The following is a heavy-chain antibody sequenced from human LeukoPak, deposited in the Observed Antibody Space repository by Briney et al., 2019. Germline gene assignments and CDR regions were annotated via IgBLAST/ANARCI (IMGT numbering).Heavy chain of an antibody. Sequence: KASETLSLTCTVSGGSISSSSYYWGWIRQPPGKGLEWIGSIYYSGSTYYNPSLKSRVTISVDTSKNQFSLKLSSVTAADTAVYYCARGYPTVMPDYWGQGTLVTVSS. CDR1: GGSISSSSYY. V-gene: IGHV4-39*07. J-gene: IGHJ4*02. D-gene: IGHD4-17*01. CDR2: IYYSGST. CDR3: ARGYPTVMPDY.